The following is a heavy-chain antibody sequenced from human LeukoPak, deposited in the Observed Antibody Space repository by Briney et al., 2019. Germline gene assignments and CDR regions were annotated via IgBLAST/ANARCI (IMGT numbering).Heavy chain of an antibody. Sequence: GGSLRLSCAASGFTFSNAWMSWVRQAPGKGLEWVANIKQDGSEKYYVDSVKGRFTISRDNAKNSLYLQMNSLRAEDTAVYYCARDRVVLWFGELYYFDYWGQGTLVTVSS. CDR2: IKQDGSEK. CDR1: GFTFSNAW. J-gene: IGHJ4*02. D-gene: IGHD3-10*01. CDR3: ARDRVVLWFGELYYFDY. V-gene: IGHV3-7*01.